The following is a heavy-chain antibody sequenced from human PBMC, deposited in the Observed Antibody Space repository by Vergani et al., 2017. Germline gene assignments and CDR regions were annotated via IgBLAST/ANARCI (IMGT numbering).Heavy chain of an antibody. V-gene: IGHV3-66*02. CDR2: IYSGGST. D-gene: IGHD2-21*01. CDR3: AKDPYCGGDCYLDY. Sequence: EVQLVESGGGLVQPGGSLRLSCAASGFTVSSNYMSWVRQAPGKGLEWVSVIYSGGSTYYADSVKGRFTISRDNSKNTLYLQMNSLRAEDTAVYYCAKDPYCGGDCYLDYWGQGTLVTVSS. CDR1: GFTVSSNY. J-gene: IGHJ4*02.